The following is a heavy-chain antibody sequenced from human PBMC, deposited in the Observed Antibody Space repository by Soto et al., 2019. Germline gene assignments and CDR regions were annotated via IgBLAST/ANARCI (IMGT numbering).Heavy chain of an antibody. Sequence: QLQLQESGPGLVKPSETLSLTCTVSGGSISSRGYYWGWIRQTPGKGLEWIGSIDYSGSTYYYPSLKSRVTTSADTPKNQFSLKLSSVTAADTAVYYCARHNNGMDVWGQGTTVTV. CDR2: IDYSGST. V-gene: IGHV4-39*01. CDR3: ARHNNGMDV. CDR1: GGSISSRGYY. J-gene: IGHJ6*02.